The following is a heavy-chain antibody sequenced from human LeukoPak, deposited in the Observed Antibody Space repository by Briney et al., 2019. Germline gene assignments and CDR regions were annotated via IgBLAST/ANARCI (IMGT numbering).Heavy chain of an antibody. Sequence: GGSLRLSCAASGFTFSSYNMNWVRQAPGKGLEWVSSISSSSSYIYHADSVKGRFTTSRDNAKNSLYLQMNSLRAEDTAVYYCARARYDSSGYYPLGDYWGQGTLVTVSS. CDR2: ISSSSSYI. CDR3: ARARYDSSGYYPLGDY. CDR1: GFTFSSYN. J-gene: IGHJ4*02. V-gene: IGHV3-21*06. D-gene: IGHD3-22*01.